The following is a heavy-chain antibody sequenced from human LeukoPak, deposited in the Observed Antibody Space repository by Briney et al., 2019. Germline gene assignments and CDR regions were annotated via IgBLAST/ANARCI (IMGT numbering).Heavy chain of an antibody. CDR3: AKESEFDRSGESTDYFDY. Sequence: PSETLSLTCTVSGGSINSSSYYWGWIRQPPGKGLEWIGTLSYTGNTYYNPSLKSRVTIGVDTSKNQLSLELNSMTAADTAKYYCAKESEFDRSGESTDYFDYWGQGILVTVSS. J-gene: IGHJ4*02. D-gene: IGHD3-9*01. CDR2: LSYTGNT. V-gene: IGHV4-39*07. CDR1: GGSINSSSYY.